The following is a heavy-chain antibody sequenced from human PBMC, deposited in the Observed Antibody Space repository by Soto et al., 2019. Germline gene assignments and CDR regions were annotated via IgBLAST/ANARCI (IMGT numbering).Heavy chain of an antibody. CDR1: GYTFTSYG. CDR2: ISAYNGNT. J-gene: IGHJ6*02. V-gene: IGHV1-18*04. CDR3: ARSPAPHCSGGSCYSGTVRVDRGVYYGMDV. Sequence: QVQLVQSGAEVKKPGASVKVSCKASGYTFTSYGISWVRQAPGQGLEWMGWISAYNGNTNYAQKLQGRVTMTTDTSTSTAYMELRSLRSDDTAVYYCARSPAPHCSGGSCYSGTVRVDRGVYYGMDVWGQGTTVTVSS. D-gene: IGHD2-15*01.